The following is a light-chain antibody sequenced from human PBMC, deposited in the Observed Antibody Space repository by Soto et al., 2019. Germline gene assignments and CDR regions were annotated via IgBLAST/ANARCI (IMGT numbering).Light chain of an antibody. Sequence: EIVWTQSPGTLSLSPGGRATLSCRASQSVSSSYLAWYQQNTGKAPEVLIFAASTLESGVPSRFSRIVSGTDFNLTIRSLQTEDSATYEGLQAYNFTWTFGPGTKVEIK. CDR2: AAS. CDR1: QSVSSSY. J-gene: IGKJ1*01. V-gene: IGKV3D-7*01. CDR3: LQAYNFTWT.